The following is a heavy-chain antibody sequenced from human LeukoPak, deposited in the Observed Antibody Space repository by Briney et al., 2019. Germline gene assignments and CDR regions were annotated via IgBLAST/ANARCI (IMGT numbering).Heavy chain of an antibody. CDR2: IYYSGST. CDR1: GGSISSYY. J-gene: IGHJ4*02. V-gene: IGHV4-59*08. CDR3: ARSVSIPVVAHDY. Sequence: SETLSLTCTVSGGSISSYYWSWIRQPPGKGLEWIGYIYYSGSTNYNPSLKSRVTISVDTSKNQFSLKLSSVTAADTAVYYCARSVSIPVVAHDYWGQGTLVTVSS. D-gene: IGHD2-15*01.